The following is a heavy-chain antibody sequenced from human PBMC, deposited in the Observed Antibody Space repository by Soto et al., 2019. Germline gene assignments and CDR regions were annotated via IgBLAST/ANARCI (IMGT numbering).Heavy chain of an antibody. V-gene: IGHV4-31*03. D-gene: IGHD1-26*01. CDR1: GDYIRSGGYY. CDR3: ARDRRGAQNTRGSIDP. CDR2: IYYTGST. J-gene: IGHJ5*02. Sequence: SETLSLTGNVSGDYIRSGGYYWSWIRQRPGKDLEWIGYIYYTGSTYYNRSLRSRLSMSVDTSENQFSLKLTSVTAADTAIYYCARDRRGAQNTRGSIDPWGQGIMVPVCS.